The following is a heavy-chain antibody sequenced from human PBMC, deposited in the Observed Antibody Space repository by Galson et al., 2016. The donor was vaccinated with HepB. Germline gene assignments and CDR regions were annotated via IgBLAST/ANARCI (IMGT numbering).Heavy chain of an antibody. D-gene: IGHD6-19*01. CDR2: IYYYTGST. Sequence: ETLSLTCTVSGVSISSRSYYWGWIRQPPGKGLEWIGSIYYYTGSTYYNPSLKSRVTISADTSKNQFSLRLSSVTAADTAVYYCARHIAVTATGDWFDHWGQGTLVTVSS. CDR3: ARHIAVTATGDWFDH. CDR1: GVSISSRSYY. J-gene: IGHJ5*02. V-gene: IGHV4-39*01.